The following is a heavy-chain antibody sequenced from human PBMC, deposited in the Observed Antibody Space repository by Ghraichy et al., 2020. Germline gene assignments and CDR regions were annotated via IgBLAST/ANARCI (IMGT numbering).Heavy chain of an antibody. CDR2: ISYDGTDK. J-gene: IGHJ5*01. CDR1: GFTFSDYA. D-gene: IGHD3-22*01. V-gene: IGHV3-30-3*01. Sequence: GGSLRLSCAASGFTFSDYAMHWVRQGPGKGLQWVAIISYDGTDKYYADSVKGRFTISRDDSKSTLYLQMNSLRAEDTAFYYCARDKDYSDTTAEPSWFDPWGQGTLVTVSS. CDR3: ARDKDYSDTTAEPSWFDP.